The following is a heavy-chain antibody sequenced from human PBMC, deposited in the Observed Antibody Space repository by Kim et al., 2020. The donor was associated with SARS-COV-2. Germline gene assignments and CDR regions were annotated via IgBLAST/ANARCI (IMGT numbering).Heavy chain of an antibody. J-gene: IGHJ4*02. CDR3: ARGGLTRTGSWGFFDS. CDR2: INPSSGNT. V-gene: IGHV1-46*01. D-gene: IGHD6-13*01. Sequence: ASVKVSCKASGYTLTGYYIHWVRQAPGEGLEWMGIINPSSGNTIYARKFQGRVTMTRDTSASTVYMELSSLTSEDTAVYYCARGGLTRTGSWGFFDSWGQGALVPVSS. CDR1: GYTLTGYY.